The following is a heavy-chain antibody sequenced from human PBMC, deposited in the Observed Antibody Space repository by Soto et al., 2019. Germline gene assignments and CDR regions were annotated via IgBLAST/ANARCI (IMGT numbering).Heavy chain of an antibody. CDR2: IWYDGSNK. CDR3: ARGRKGDYDFWSELFDP. Sequence: QVQLVESGGGVVQPGRSLRLSCAASGFTFSSYGMHWVRQAPGKGLEWVAVIWYDGSNKYYADSVKGRFTISRDNSKNTLYLQMNSLRAEDTAVYYCARGRKGDYDFWSELFDPWGQGTLVTVSS. CDR1: GFTFSSYG. J-gene: IGHJ5*02. V-gene: IGHV3-33*01. D-gene: IGHD3-3*01.